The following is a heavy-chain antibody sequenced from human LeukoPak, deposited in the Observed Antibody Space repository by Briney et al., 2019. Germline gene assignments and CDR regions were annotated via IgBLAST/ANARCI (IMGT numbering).Heavy chain of an antibody. CDR3: AREETHHVYYGMDV. V-gene: IGHV1-3*01. CDR1: GYTFTSYA. J-gene: IGHJ6*02. D-gene: IGHD1-14*01. CDR2: INAGNGNT. Sequence: ASMKVSCKASGYTFTSYAMHWVRQAPGQRLEWMGWINAGNGNTKYSQKFQGRVTITRDTSTSTAYMELRSLRSDDTAVYYCAREETHHVYYGMDVWGQGTMVTVSS.